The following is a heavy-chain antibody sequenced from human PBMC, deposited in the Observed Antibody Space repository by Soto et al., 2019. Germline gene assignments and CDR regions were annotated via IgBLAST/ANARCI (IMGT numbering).Heavy chain of an antibody. V-gene: IGHV4-39*01. CDR1: GGSISSSNHF. D-gene: IGHD2-8*01. CDR2: IYYGGDT. J-gene: IGHJ3*02. Sequence: QLQLQESGPGLLKPSETLSLTCTVSGGSISSSNHFWGWIRQPPGKELEWIGSIYYGGDTYYNSALKSRVTMSVDTSKNQFSLKLNSVPAADTALYYCARWGVTTPVTGAFDIWGQGTLVTVSS. CDR3: ARWGVTTPVTGAFDI.